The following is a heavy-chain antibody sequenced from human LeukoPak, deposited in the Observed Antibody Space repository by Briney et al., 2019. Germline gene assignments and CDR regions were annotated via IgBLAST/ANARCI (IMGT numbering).Heavy chain of an antibody. D-gene: IGHD6-6*01. CDR1: GGSISSYY. CDR3: ARVMDSSSSSGDY. V-gene: IGHV4-59*01. CDR2: IYYSGST. Sequence: SAETLSLTCTVSGGSISSYYWSWIRQPPGKGLEWIGYIYYSGSTNYNPSLKSRVTISVDTSKNQFSLKLSSVTAADTAVYYCARVMDSSSSSGDYCGQGALLADSS. J-gene: IGHJ4*02.